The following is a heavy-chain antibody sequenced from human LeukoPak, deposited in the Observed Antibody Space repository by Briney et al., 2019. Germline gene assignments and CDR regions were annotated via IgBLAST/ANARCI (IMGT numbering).Heavy chain of an antibody. V-gene: IGHV3-43*01. Sequence: PGGSLRLSCAASGFTFDDYTMHWVRQAPGKGLEWVSLISWDGGSTYYADSVKGRFTISSVTSKNSLYLQMNSLRTEDTALYYCAKDFYYDSSGGIDYWGQGTLVTVSS. J-gene: IGHJ4*02. CDR3: AKDFYYDSSGGIDY. CDR1: GFTFDDYT. CDR2: ISWDGGST. D-gene: IGHD3-22*01.